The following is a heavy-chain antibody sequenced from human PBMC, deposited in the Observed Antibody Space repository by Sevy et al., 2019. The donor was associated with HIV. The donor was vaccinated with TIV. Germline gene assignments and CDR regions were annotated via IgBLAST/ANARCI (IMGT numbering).Heavy chain of an antibody. J-gene: IGHJ4*02. CDR2: ISGSGGKT. CDR1: GFIFSNYT. Sequence: GGSLRLSCAASGFIFSNYTMSWVRQAPGKGLEWVSVISGSGGKTHYGDSVKGRFTISRENPKNTLYLQMNSLRAEDTAVYYCAKRFPKGTYFDIWGQGTLVTVSS. CDR3: AKRFPKGTYFDI. V-gene: IGHV3-23*01. D-gene: IGHD3-9*01.